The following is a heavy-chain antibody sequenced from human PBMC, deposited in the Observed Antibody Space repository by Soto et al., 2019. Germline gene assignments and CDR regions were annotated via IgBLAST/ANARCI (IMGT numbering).Heavy chain of an antibody. CDR1: GFSISTYY. CDR3: ARTSPAGSDLWSGRGCSDA. J-gene: IGHJ5*02. V-gene: IGHV3-53*05. D-gene: IGHD3-3*01. Sequence: EVQLEETGGGLIQPGGSLRLSCEASGFSISTYYMSWVRQAPGKGLEWVSVIYSGDNNYYDASVRDRFTISRDISTNTVYLQINSLKHGDTAVYYRARTSPAGSDLWSGRGCSDAWGQGILVTIGS. CDR2: IYSGDNN.